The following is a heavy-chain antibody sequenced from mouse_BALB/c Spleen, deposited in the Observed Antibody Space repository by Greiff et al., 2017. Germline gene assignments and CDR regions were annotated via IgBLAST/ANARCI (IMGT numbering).Heavy chain of an antibody. CDR3: AREGDYGYPWFAY. V-gene: IGHV2-6-7*01. Sequence: VQLQQSGPGLVAPSQSLSITCTVSGFSLTGYGVNWVRQPPGKGLEWLGMIWGDGSTDYNSALKSRLSISKENSKSQVFLKMNSLQTDDTARYYCAREGDYGYPWFAYWGQGTLVTVSA. CDR1: GFSLTGYG. CDR2: IWGDGST. J-gene: IGHJ3*01. D-gene: IGHD2-2*01.